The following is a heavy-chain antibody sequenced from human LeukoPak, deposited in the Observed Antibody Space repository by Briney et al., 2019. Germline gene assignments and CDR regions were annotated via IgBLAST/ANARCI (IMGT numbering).Heavy chain of an antibody. CDR1: GGSISSYY. D-gene: IGHD3-22*01. V-gene: IGHV4-59*12. Sequence: PSETLSLTCTVSGGSISSYYWSWIRQPPGKGLEWIGYIYYSGSTNYNPSLKSRVTISVDTSKNQFSLKLSSVTAADTAVYYCATYYYDSSGYYYVPSFDYWGQGTLVTVSS. CDR2: IYYSGST. J-gene: IGHJ4*02. CDR3: ATYYYDSSGYYYVPSFDY.